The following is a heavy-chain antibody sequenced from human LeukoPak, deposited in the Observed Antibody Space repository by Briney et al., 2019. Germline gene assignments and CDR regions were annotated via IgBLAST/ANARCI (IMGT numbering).Heavy chain of an antibody. D-gene: IGHD1-26*01. CDR2: ISWNSGSI. Sequence: PGRSLRLSCAASGFTFDDYAMHWVRQAPGKGLEWVSGISWNSGSIGYADSVKGRFTISRDNAKNSLYLQMNSLRAEDTALYYCAKDAGATDYYYGMDVWGQGTTVTVSS. V-gene: IGHV3-9*01. J-gene: IGHJ6*02. CDR1: GFTFDDYA. CDR3: AKDAGATDYYYGMDV.